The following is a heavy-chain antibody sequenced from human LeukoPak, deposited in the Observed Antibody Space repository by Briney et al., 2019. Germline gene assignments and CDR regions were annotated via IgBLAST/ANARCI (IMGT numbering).Heavy chain of an antibody. Sequence: GASVKVSCKASGYTFTSYAMHWVRQAPGQRLEWMGWINAGNGNTKYSQKFQGRVTITRDTSASTAYMELSSLRSEDTAVYYCARALLGSPRQARAPPYYYGMDVWGKGTTVTVSS. CDR2: INAGNGNT. V-gene: IGHV1-3*01. CDR1: GYTFTSYA. D-gene: IGHD2-15*01. CDR3: ARALLGSPRQARAPPYYYGMDV. J-gene: IGHJ6*04.